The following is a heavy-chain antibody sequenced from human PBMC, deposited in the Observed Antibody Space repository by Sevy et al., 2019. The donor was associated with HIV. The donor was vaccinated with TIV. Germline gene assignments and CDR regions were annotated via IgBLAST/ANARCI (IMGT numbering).Heavy chain of an antibody. V-gene: IGHV1-18*04. J-gene: IGHJ4*02. D-gene: IGHD3-22*01. CDR1: GYTFTSYG. CDR3: ARDPLRRITMIVVASYYFDY. Sequence: ASVKVSCKASGYTFTSYGISWVRQAPGQGLEWMGWISAYNGNTNYAQKLQGRVTMTTDTSTSTAYMELRSLRSDDTAVYYCARDPLRRITMIVVASYYFDYWGQRTLVTVSS. CDR2: ISAYNGNT.